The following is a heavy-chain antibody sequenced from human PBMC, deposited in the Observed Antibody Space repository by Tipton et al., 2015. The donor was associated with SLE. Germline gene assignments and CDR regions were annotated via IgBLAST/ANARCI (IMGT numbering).Heavy chain of an antibody. V-gene: IGHV4-59*01. D-gene: IGHD5-24*01. CDR1: GGSISSYY. CDR3: ARVGFTEMATTPQGHFDL. J-gene: IGHJ2*01. CDR2: IYYSGST. Sequence: TLSLTCTVSGGSISSYYWSWIRQPPGKGLEWTGYIYYSGSTNYNPSLKSRVTISVDTSKNQFSLKLSSVTAADTAVYYCARVGFTEMATTPQGHFDLWGRGTLVTVSS.